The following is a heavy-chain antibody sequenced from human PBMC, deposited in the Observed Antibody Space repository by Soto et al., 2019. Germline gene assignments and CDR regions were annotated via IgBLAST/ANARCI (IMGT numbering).Heavy chain of an antibody. CDR3: ARAQDIRFLEWYFDY. D-gene: IGHD3-3*01. J-gene: IGHJ4*02. V-gene: IGHV1-69*13. Sequence: GASVKVSCKASGGTFSSYAISWVRQAPGQGLEWMGGIIPIFGTANYAQKFQGRVTITADESTSTAYMELSSLRSEDTAVYYCARAQDIRFLEWYFDYWGQGTLVTVSS. CDR2: IIPIFGTA. CDR1: GGTFSSYA.